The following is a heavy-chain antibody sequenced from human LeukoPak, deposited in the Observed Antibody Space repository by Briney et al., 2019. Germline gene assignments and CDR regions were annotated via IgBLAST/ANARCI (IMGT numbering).Heavy chain of an antibody. CDR1: GDSISSSNW. CDR2: IYHSGST. J-gene: IGHJ3*02. D-gene: IGHD1-26*01. Sequence: SETLSLTCTVSGDSISSSNWWSWIGQPPGKGLEWIGEIYHSGSTNYNPSLKSRVTISVDKSKTQFSLKLSSVTAADTAVYYCARDKREPRYAFDIWGQGTMVTVSS. V-gene: IGHV4-4*02. CDR3: ARDKREPRYAFDI.